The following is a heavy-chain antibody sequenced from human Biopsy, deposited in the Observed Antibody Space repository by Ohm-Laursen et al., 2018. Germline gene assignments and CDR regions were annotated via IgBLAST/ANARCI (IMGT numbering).Heavy chain of an antibody. Sequence: GSSVKVSCNAYGGTFINYAISWVRQAPGQGFEWMGGIIPMFGTANYAQMFQGRVTISADESTSTSYMELSSLTTEDRAIYYCARGPHSGSHSCFDYWGRGTLVTVSS. J-gene: IGHJ4*02. D-gene: IGHD1-26*01. CDR3: ARGPHSGSHSCFDY. CDR1: GGTFINYA. V-gene: IGHV1-69*01. CDR2: IIPMFGTA.